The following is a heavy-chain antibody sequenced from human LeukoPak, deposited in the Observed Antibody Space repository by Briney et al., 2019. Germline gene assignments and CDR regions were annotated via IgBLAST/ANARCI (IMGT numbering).Heavy chain of an antibody. Sequence: SETLSLTCTVSGGSITTNSYYWGWIRQPPETGLEWIGFVSHAGHTWYNPSLNSRVTMSAYTSNNHFSLTLNSVTAADAAVYYCTRHQRGSGLGGVDYWGQGSLVFVSS. CDR3: TRHQRGSGLGGVDY. V-gene: IGHV4-39*01. CDR1: GGSITTNSYY. J-gene: IGHJ4*02. D-gene: IGHD6-19*01. CDR2: VSHAGHT.